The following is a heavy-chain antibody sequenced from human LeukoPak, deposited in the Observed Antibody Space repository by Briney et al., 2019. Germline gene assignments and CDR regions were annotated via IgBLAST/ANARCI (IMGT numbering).Heavy chain of an antibody. CDR2: IWYDGSNK. J-gene: IGHJ3*02. CDR1: GFTFSSYG. CDR3: AKGRYSKGAFDI. D-gene: IGHD5-12*01. V-gene: IGHV3-33*06. Sequence: GGSLRLSCAASGFTFSSYGMHWVRQAPGKGLEWVAVIWYDGSNKYYADSVKGRFTISRDNSKNTLYPQMNSLRAEDTAVYYCAKGRYSKGAFDIWGQGTMVTVSS.